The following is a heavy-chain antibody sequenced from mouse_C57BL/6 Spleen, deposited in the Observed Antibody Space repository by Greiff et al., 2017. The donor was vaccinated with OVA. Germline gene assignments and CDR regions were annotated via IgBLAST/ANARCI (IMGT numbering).Heavy chain of an antibody. CDR3: ARKGATVVASYWYFDV. CDR2: INPSNGGT. Sequence: QVQLQQPGTELVKPGASVKLSCKASGYTFTSYWMHWVQQRPGQGLAWIGNINPSNGGTDYNEKFKSKATLTVDKSTSTAYMQLSSLTSEDSAVYYCARKGATVVASYWYFDVWGTGTTVTVSS. D-gene: IGHD1-1*01. V-gene: IGHV1-53*01. CDR1: GYTFTSYW. J-gene: IGHJ1*03.